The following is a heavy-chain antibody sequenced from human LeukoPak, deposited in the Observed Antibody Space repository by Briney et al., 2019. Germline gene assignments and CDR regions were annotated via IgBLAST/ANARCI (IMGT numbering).Heavy chain of an antibody. CDR2: ISSSGSTI. CDR1: GFTFSSYE. CDR3: ARADSSGWGSLDY. V-gene: IGHV3-48*03. J-gene: IGHJ4*02. D-gene: IGHD6-19*01. Sequence: GGSLRPSCAASGFTFSSYEMNWVRQAPGKGLEWVSYISSSGSTIYYADSVKGRFTISRDNAKNSLYLQMNSLRAEDTAVYYCARADSSGWGSLDYWGQGTLVTVSP.